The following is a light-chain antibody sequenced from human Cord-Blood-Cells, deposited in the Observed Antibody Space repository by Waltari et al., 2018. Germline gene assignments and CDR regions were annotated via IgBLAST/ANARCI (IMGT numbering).Light chain of an antibody. V-gene: IGKV3-15*01. CDR1: QSVSSN. CDR2: GAS. Sequence: EIVMTQSPATLSVSLGERATLSCRASQSVSSNLAWYQQKPSQAPRLRIYGASTRASGIPARFSGSGSGTEFTLTISSLQSEEFAVYYCQQYNNLPLTFGGGTKVEIK. J-gene: IGKJ4*01. CDR3: QQYNNLPLT.